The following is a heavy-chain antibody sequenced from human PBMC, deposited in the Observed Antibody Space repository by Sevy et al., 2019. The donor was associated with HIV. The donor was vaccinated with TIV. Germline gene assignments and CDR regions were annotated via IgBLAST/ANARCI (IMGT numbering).Heavy chain of an antibody. J-gene: IGHJ4*02. CDR3: VRESSHDFWSGYWGYLDY. CDR1: GFTFSNHG. V-gene: IGHV3-33*01. D-gene: IGHD3-3*01. CDR2: IWYDGSNI. Sequence: GGFLRLSCTASGFTFSNHGMHWVRQAPGKGPEWVAIIWYDGSNIYYADSAKDRFTISRDNSRNKLYLQMYDLRPEDTAVYYCVRESSHDFWSGYWGYLDYWGQGTLVTVSS.